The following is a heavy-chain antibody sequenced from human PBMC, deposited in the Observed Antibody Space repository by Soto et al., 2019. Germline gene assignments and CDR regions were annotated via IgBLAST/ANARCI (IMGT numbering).Heavy chain of an antibody. J-gene: IGHJ6*02. V-gene: IGHV3-74*01. CDR2: INSDGSST. CDR1: GFTFSSYW. Sequence: PVGSLRLSCAASGFTFSSYWMHWVRRAPGKGLVWVSRINSDGSSTSYADSVKGRFTISRDNAKNTLYLQMNSLRAEDTAVYYCARDPPPQRDYYYGMDVWGQGTTVTVSS. CDR3: ARDPPPQRDYYYGMDV. D-gene: IGHD2-2*01.